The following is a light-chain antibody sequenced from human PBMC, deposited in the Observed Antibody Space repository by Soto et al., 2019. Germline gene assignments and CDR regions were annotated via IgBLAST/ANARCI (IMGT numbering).Light chain of an antibody. V-gene: IGLV8-61*01. J-gene: IGLJ2*01. CDR2: NTN. Sequence: QTVVTQEPSFSVSPGGTVTLTCGLSSGSVSTSYYPSWYQQTPGQAPLTLIYNTNTRSSGVPDRFSGSILGNKAALTITGAQADDESDYYCVLYMGSGTVLFGGGTKVTVL. CDR1: SGSVSTSYY. CDR3: VLYMGSGTVL.